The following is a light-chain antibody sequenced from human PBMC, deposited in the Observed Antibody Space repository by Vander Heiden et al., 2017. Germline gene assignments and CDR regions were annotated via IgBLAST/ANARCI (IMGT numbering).Light chain of an antibody. CDR2: RES. Sequence: SYVVTQPPSVSVAPGKAARITCGGTNIRSKSVHWYQQKQGQEPVEVIYRESDRPSGIVERCSGANSGGKATLIISRVEAGDEADDYCQVWDSGSDHLVFGTGTKVTVL. CDR1: NIRSKS. CDR3: QVWDSGSDHLV. J-gene: IGLJ2*01. V-gene: IGLV3-21*04.